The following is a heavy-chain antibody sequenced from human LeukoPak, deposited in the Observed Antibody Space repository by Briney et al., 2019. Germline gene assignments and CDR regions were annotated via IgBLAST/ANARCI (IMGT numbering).Heavy chain of an antibody. CDR2: IYYSGST. CDR3: AGQQLVRPRYFDL. V-gene: IGHV4-59*11. Sequence: SQTLSLTCTVSCGSISSHYWSWIRQPPGKGLEWIGYIYYSGSTNYNPSLKSRVTISVDTSKNQFSLKLSSVTAADTAVYYCAGQQLVRPRYFDLWGRGTLVTVSS. J-gene: IGHJ2*01. CDR1: CGSISSHY. D-gene: IGHD6-13*01.